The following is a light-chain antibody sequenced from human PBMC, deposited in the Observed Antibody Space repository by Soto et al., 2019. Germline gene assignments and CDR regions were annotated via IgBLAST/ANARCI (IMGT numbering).Light chain of an antibody. CDR3: QQYDSSPKIT. Sequence: EIVLTQSPGTLSLSPGERATLSCRASQSVGGNYLAWFHLIPGKAPRLLIFGASNRSTGVQDRFSGSGSGTDFNLTISRLEPEDFAVYYCQQYDSSPKITFCQGTRLETK. CDR2: GAS. V-gene: IGKV3-20*01. J-gene: IGKJ5*01. CDR1: QSVGGNY.